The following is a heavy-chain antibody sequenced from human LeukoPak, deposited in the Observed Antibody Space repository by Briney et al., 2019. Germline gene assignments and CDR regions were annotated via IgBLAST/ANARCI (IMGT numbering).Heavy chain of an antibody. CDR3: AKALGIAAAIDP. J-gene: IGHJ5*02. Sequence: GGSLRLSCAASGFTFSSYGMHWVRQAPGKGLEWVAFIRYDGSNKYYADSVKGRFTISRDNYKNTLYLQMNSLRAEDTAVYYCAKALGIAAAIDPWGQGTLVTVSS. CDR2: IRYDGSNK. CDR1: GFTFSSYG. D-gene: IGHD6-13*01. V-gene: IGHV3-30*02.